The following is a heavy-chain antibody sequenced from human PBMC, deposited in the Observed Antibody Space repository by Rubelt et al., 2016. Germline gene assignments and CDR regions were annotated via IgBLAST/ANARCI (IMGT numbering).Heavy chain of an antibody. CDR1: GFTFSSYG. D-gene: IGHD5-24*01. CDR2: IWYDGSNK. V-gene: IGHV3-33*01. CDR3: VRDFKDMPTIS. Sequence: GGGVVQPGRSLRLSCAASGFTFSSYGMHWVRQAPGKGLEWVAVIWYDGSNKYYGDSGKGRFTISRDNSKNTVYLQMNSLRAEDTAVYYCVRDFKDMPTISWGQGTLVTVSS. J-gene: IGHJ4*02.